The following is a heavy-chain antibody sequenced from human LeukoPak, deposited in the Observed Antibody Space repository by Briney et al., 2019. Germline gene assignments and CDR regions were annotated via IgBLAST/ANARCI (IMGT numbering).Heavy chain of an antibody. V-gene: IGHV3-23*01. CDR2: ISSGGAGT. CDR1: VFCFSNSA. Sequence: PGGSLRLSCAASVFCFSNSAMNWVRQAPGKGLEWVSTISSGGAGTYYADSVKGRFTISRDNAENMLYLQMNSLRDEDTALYYCARGMYGSGTYYIGDAFDIWGRGTMVTVSS. D-gene: IGHD3-10*01. CDR3: ARGMYGSGTYYIGDAFDI. J-gene: IGHJ3*02.